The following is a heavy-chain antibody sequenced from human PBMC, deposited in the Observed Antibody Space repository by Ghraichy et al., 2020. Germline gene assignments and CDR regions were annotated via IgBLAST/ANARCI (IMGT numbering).Heavy chain of an antibody. CDR2: IYTSGST. J-gene: IGHJ6*02. V-gene: IGHV4-4*07. CDR1: GGSISSYY. CDR3: AREVWRQADRPPYYYYYYGMDV. D-gene: IGHD1-14*01. Sequence: SETLSLTCTVSGGSISSYYWSWIRQPAGKGLEWIGRIYTSGSTNYNPSLKSRVTMSVDTSKNQFSLKLSSVTAADTAVYYCAREVWRQADRPPYYYYYYGMDVWGQGTTVTVSS.